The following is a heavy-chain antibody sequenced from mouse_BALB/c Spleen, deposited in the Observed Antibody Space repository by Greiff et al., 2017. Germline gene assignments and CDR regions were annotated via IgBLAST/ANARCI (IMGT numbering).Heavy chain of an antibody. V-gene: IGHV3-6*02. J-gene: IGHJ2*01. D-gene: IGHD2-14*01. CDR1: GYSITSGYY. Sequence: EVKLQESGPGLVKPSQSLSLTCSVTGYSITSGYYWNWLRQFPGNKLEWMGYISYDGSNNYNPSLKNRISITRDTSKNQFFLKLNSVTTEDTATYYCAREDYRYDGHYFDDWGQGTTLTVSS. CDR2: ISYDGSN. CDR3: AREDYRYDGHYFDD.